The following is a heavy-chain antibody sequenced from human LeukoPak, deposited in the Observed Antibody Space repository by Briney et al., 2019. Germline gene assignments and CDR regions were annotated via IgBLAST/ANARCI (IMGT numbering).Heavy chain of an antibody. D-gene: IGHD3-3*01. V-gene: IGHV1-46*01. CDR2: INPSGGST. J-gene: IGHJ4*02. CDR3: ARVSDFWSGSYYFDY. Sequence: ASVKVSCKASGYTFTGYYIHWVRQAPGQGLEWMGIINPSGGSTSYAQKFQARVTMTTDTSTTTVYMELSSLRSEDTAVYYCARVSDFWSGSYYFDYWGQGTLVTVSS. CDR1: GYTFTGYY.